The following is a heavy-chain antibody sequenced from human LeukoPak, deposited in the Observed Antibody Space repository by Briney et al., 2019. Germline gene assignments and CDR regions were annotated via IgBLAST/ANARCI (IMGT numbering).Heavy chain of an antibody. CDR2: ISSSSSYI. CDR1: GFTFSSYW. J-gene: IGHJ4*02. D-gene: IGHD5-12*01. V-gene: IGHV3-21*01. CDR3: ARDLLRYSGYDPLDY. Sequence: PGGSLRLSCAASGFTFSSYWMNWVRQAPGKGLEWVSSISSSSSYIYYADSVKGRFTISRDNAKNSLYLQMNSLRAEDTAVYYCARDLLRYSGYDPLDYWGQGTLVTVSS.